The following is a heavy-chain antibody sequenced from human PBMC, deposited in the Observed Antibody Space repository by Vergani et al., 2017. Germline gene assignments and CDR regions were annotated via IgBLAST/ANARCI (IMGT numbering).Heavy chain of an antibody. CDR1: GFTFSNYG. D-gene: IGHD6-19*01. V-gene: IGHV3-30*02. J-gene: IGHJ4*02. CDR3: AIYPVTGSRYFDY. CDR2: IRYDGSYT. Sequence: VDLVESGGGVVQPGGSLRLSCGASGFTFSNYGMHWVRQAPGKGLEWVTFIRYDGSYTYYADSVKGRFTISRDNSKNTLFLQMNSLRPEDTAVYYCAIYPVTGSRYFDYFGQGGIVTIAS.